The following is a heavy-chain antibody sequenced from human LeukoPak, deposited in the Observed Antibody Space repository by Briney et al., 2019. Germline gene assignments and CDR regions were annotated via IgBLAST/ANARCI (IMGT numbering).Heavy chain of an antibody. CDR2: IYPGDSDT. CDR3: ARQRDGYSDY. V-gene: IGHV5-51*01. J-gene: IGHJ4*02. D-gene: IGHD5-24*01. Sequence: GESPKISCNGSGYTFTSYWIGWVRQMPRKSLEWMGIIYPGDSDTRYSPSFQGQVTISAAKSISTAYLQWRSLKASDTAMYYCARQRDGYSDYWGQGTLVTVSS. CDR1: GYTFTSYW.